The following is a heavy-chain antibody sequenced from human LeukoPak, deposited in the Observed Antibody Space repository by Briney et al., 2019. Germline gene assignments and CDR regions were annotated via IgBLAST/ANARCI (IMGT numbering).Heavy chain of an antibody. Sequence: GGSLGLSCAASGFIFSRYTINWVRQAPGKGLEWVSSIWSDSAEIHYADSVKGRFTISRDNAKDSLYLQMNSLRAEDSAVYYCARDFFHSDISRPFDYWGQGTLVTVSS. J-gene: IGHJ4*02. D-gene: IGHD3-3*02. V-gene: IGHV3-21*01. CDR1: GFIFSRYT. CDR3: ARDFFHSDISRPFDY. CDR2: IWSDSAEI.